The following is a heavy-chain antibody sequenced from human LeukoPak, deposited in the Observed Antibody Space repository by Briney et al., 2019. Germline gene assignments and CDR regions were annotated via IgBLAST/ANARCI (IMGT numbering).Heavy chain of an antibody. CDR1: GFTFSTYA. CDR3: ARWVYYYDF. J-gene: IGHJ4*02. D-gene: IGHD5-24*01. V-gene: IGHV3-23*01. CDR2: ISAGGDST. Sequence: GGSLRLSCSASGFTFSTYAINWVRQAPGKGLEWVSAISAGGDSTLYADSVKGRFTISRDNSRNTLYLQMSNLRVEDTALYDCARWVYYYDFWGQGTLLTVSS.